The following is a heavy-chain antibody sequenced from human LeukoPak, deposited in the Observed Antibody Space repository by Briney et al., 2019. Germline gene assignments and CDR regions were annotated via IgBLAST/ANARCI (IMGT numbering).Heavy chain of an antibody. CDR2: IRSKAYGGTT. Sequence: PGGSLRLSCAASGFTFSNYAMSWFRQAPGKGLEWVGFIRSKAYGGTTEYAASVKGRFTISRDDSKSIAYLQMNSLKTEDTAVYYCTRDLVVVVAATNYYYYYYGMDVWGQGTTVTVSS. V-gene: IGHV3-49*03. CDR3: TRDLVVVVAATNYYYYYYGMDV. D-gene: IGHD2-15*01. CDR1: GFTFSNYA. J-gene: IGHJ6*02.